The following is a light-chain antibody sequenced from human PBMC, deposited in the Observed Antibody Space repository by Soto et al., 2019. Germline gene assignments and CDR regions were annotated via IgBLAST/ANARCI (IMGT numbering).Light chain of an antibody. V-gene: IGKV1-9*01. CDR3: QQLNSYPSIT. Sequence: DIQLTQSPSVLSASVGDRVTITCRASQGISSYLAWYQQKPGKAPKLLIYAASTLQSGVPSRFSGSGSGTEFTLTISSLQPEDFATYYCQQLNSYPSITFGQGTRLEIK. J-gene: IGKJ5*01. CDR1: QGISSY. CDR2: AAS.